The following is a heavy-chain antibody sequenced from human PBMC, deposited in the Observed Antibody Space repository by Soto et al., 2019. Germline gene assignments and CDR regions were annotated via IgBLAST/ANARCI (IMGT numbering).Heavy chain of an antibody. CDR1: GGSISSSSYY. CDR2: IYYSGST. Sequence: LSLTCTVSGGSISSSSYYWGWIRQPPGKGLEWIGSIYYSGSTYYNPSLKSRVTISVDTSKNQFSLKLSSVTAADTAVYYCAGFIAAALYSFDYWGQGTLVTVSS. J-gene: IGHJ4*02. V-gene: IGHV4-39*01. D-gene: IGHD6-13*01. CDR3: AGFIAAALYSFDY.